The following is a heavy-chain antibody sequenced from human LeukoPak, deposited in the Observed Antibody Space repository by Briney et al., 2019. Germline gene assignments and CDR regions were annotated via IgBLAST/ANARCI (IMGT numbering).Heavy chain of an antibody. CDR2: ISSSSSYI. D-gene: IGHD2-15*01. Sequence: GGSLRLSCAASGFTFGSYSMNWVRQAPGKGLEWVSSISSSSSYIYYADSVKGRFTISRDNAKNSLYLQMNSLRANDTAVYYCARFEAAHSYYFDYWGQGTLVTVSS. V-gene: IGHV3-21*01. CDR1: GFTFGSYS. CDR3: ARFEAAHSYYFDY. J-gene: IGHJ4*02.